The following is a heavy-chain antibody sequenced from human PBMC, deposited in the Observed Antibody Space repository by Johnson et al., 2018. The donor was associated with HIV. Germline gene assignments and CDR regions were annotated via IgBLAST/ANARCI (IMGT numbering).Heavy chain of an antibody. CDR1: GFTFSDYY. CDR3: AKVVGLAATGWDAFDI. D-gene: IGHD6-13*01. V-gene: IGHV3-11*01. CDR2: ISSSGSTI. J-gene: IGHJ3*02. Sequence: VHLVESGGGLVKPGGSLRLSCAASGFTFSDYYMSWIRQAPGKGLEWVSYISSSGSTIYYADSVKGRFTISRDNAKNSLYLQMNSLRTEDTAFYYCAKVVGLAATGWDAFDIWGQGTMVTVSS.